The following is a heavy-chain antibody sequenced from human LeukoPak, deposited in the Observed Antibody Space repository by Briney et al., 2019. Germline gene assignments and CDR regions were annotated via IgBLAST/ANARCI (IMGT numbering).Heavy chain of an antibody. V-gene: IGHV4-59*08. CDR2: IYYSGST. Sequence: PSETLSLTCTVSGGSISSYYWSWIRQPPGKGLEWIGYIYYSGSTNYNPSLKSRVTISVDTSKNQFSLKMSSVTAADTAVYYCLGVGATQAHYYYGMDVWGQGTTVTVSS. J-gene: IGHJ6*02. D-gene: IGHD1-26*01. CDR3: LGVGATQAHYYYGMDV. CDR1: GGSISSYY.